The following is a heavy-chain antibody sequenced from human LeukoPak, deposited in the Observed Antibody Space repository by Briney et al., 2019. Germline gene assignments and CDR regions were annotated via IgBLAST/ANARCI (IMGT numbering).Heavy chain of an antibody. CDR3: ARDLAAAGSYFDY. D-gene: IGHD6-13*01. CDR1: GGTFSSYA. Sequence: SVKVSCKASGGTFSSYAISWVRQAPGQGLEWMGGIIPIFGTANYAQKFQGRVTITTDESTSTAYMELSSLRSEDTAVYYCARDLAAAGSYFDYWGQGTLVTVSS. CDR2: IIPIFGTA. V-gene: IGHV1-69*05. J-gene: IGHJ4*02.